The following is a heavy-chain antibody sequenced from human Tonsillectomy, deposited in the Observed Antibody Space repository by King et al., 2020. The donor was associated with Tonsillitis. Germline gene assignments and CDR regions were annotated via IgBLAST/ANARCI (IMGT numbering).Heavy chain of an antibody. CDR2: ISYTGST. Sequence: VQLQESGPGLVKPSETLSLTCTVSGDSISSYYWSWIRQPPGKGLEWIGCISYTGSTNYNPSLRSRLTISVATSKNQLSLKLNSLTAADTAVYSCARHYYGSGGWFDPWGQGTLVTVSS. CDR1: GDSISSYY. D-gene: IGHD3-10*01. V-gene: IGHV4-59*01. J-gene: IGHJ5*02. CDR3: ARHYYGSGGWFDP.